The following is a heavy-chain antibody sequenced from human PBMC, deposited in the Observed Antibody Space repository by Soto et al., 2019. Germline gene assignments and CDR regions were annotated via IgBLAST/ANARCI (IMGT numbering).Heavy chain of an antibody. CDR1: GGSISSGDYY. J-gene: IGHJ4*02. D-gene: IGHD3-22*01. CDR3: ARARITMIVADS. V-gene: IGHV4-30-4*01. CDR2: IYYSGST. Sequence: SETLSLTCTVSGGSISSGDYYWSWIRQPPGKGLEWIGYIYYSGSTYYYPSLKSRVTISVDTSKNQFSLKLSSVTAAHTAVYYCARARITMIVADSWGQGTLVTVSS.